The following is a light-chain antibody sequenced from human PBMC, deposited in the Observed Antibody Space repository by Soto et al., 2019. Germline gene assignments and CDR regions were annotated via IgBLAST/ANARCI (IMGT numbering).Light chain of an antibody. CDR3: QQYGSSPRSL. CDR2: GAS. J-gene: IGKJ5*01. V-gene: IGKV3-20*01. Sequence: EIVLTQSPGTLSLSPGERATLSCRASQSVSSSYLAWYQQKPGQAPRLLIYGASSRATGIPDRFSGSGSGTDFTLTISRLEPEDFAVYYCQQYGSSPRSLFGQGTRLEIK. CDR1: QSVSSSY.